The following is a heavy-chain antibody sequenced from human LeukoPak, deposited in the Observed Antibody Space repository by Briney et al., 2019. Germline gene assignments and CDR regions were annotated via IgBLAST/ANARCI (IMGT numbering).Heavy chain of an antibody. J-gene: IGHJ4*02. CDR3: ARDSTSNYPDY. CDR1: GFAFSDYY. V-gene: IGHV3-11*01. CDR2: ISSSGSTI. D-gene: IGHD2-2*01. Sequence: GGSLRLSCAASGFAFSDYYMSWIRQAPGKGLEWVSYISSSGSTIYYADSVKGRFTISRDNAKNSLYLQMNSLRAEDTAVYYCARDSTSNYPDYWGQGTLVTVSS.